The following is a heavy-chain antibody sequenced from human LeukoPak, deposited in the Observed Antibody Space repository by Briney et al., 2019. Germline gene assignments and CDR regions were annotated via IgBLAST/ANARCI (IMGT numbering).Heavy chain of an antibody. D-gene: IGHD2-15*01. CDR2: INPAGSET. Sequence: GGSLRLSCAASGFSFSAYWMTWVRQAPGTGLEWVANINPAGSETYYVDPVKGRFSISRENAKNLVYLQMNSLRAEDTAVYHCARFGYVAAVDVWGQGAPVTVSS. V-gene: IGHV3-7*01. J-gene: IGHJ4*02. CDR3: ARFGYVAAVDV. CDR1: GFSFSAYW.